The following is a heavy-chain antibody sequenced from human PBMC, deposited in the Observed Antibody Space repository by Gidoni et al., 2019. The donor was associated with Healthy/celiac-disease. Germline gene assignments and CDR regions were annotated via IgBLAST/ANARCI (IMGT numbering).Heavy chain of an antibody. J-gene: IGHJ3*02. CDR2: INHGGST. D-gene: IGHD2-2*01. CDR3: ARGYCSSGSCYLIPRAFDI. V-gene: IGHV4-34*01. CDR1: GGSFRGYY. Sequence: QVQLQQWGAGLLRPSETLSLTCAVYGGSFRGYYWSWIRQPPGKGLEWIGEINHGGSTNYYPSLKSRVIISVNTSKNHLLLKLSYVTDADTAVYYCARGYCSSGSCYLIPRAFDIWGQGTMVTVSS.